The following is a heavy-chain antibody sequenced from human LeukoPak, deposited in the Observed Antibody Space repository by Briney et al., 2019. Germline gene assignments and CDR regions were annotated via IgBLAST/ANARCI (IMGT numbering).Heavy chain of an antibody. CDR1: GFNFSDYY. V-gene: IGHV3-11*01. J-gene: IGHJ6*02. CDR2: ISSSGTTT. CDR3: ARARVIPSRNGMDV. D-gene: IGHD2/OR15-2a*01. Sequence: GGSLRLSCAVSGFNFSDYYMSWIRQAPGMGLEWLSDISSSGTTTYYADSVKGRFTISRDNAKNSLYLQVNSLRVEDTAVYYCARARVIPSRNGMDVWGQGTTVTVSS.